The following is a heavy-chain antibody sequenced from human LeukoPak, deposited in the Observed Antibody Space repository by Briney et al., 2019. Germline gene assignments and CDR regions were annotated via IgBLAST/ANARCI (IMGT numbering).Heavy chain of an antibody. CDR2: ISSSSSYI. CDR1: GFTFSSYS. CDR3: ARDLGGLITMVRFYGMDV. D-gene: IGHD3-10*01. Sequence: GGSLRLSCAASGFTFSSYSMNWVRQAPGKGLEWVSSISSSSSYIYYADSVKGRFTISRDNAKNSLYLQMNSLRAEDTAVYYCARDLGGLITMVRFYGMDVWGQGTTVTVSS. J-gene: IGHJ6*02. V-gene: IGHV3-21*01.